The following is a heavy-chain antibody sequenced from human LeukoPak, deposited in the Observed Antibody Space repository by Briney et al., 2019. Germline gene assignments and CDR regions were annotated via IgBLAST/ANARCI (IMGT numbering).Heavy chain of an antibody. D-gene: IGHD5/OR15-5a*01. V-gene: IGHV4-38-2*01. CDR1: GYSISSGYY. CDR2: IYHSGST. J-gene: IGHJ5*02. Sequence: SETLSLTCAVSGYSISSGYYWGWIRQPPGKGLEWIGCIYHSGSTHYNPSLKSRVTISVDTSKNQFSLKLTSMTAADTAVYHCARGDLPAGWFDPWGQGTLVTVSS. CDR3: ARGDLPAGWFDP.